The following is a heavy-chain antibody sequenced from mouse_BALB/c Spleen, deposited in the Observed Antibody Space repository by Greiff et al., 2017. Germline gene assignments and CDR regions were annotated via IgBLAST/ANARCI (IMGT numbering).Heavy chain of an antibody. CDR1: GYSITSGYY. Sequence: EVQLVESGPGLVKPSQSLSLTCSVTGYSITSGYYWNWIRQFPGNKLEWMGYISYDGSNNYNPSLKNRISITRDTSKNQFFLKLNSVTTEDTATYYCASEGDGGYDDGFDYWGQGTTLTVSS. D-gene: IGHD2-12*01. CDR2: ISYDGSN. V-gene: IGHV3-6*02. J-gene: IGHJ2*01. CDR3: ASEGDGGYDDGFDY.